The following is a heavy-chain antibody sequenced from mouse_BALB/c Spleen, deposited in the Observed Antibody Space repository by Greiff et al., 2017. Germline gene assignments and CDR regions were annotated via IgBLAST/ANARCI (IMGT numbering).Heavy chain of an antibody. CDR3: TREGNYRYEGAWFAH. CDR1: GFTFSSYT. CDR2: ISSGGSYT. J-gene: IGHJ3*01. Sequence: EVKLMESGGGLVKPGGSLKLSCAASGFTFSSYTMSWVRQTPEKRLEWVATISSGGSYTYYPDSVKGRFTISRDNAKNTLYLQMSSLKSEDTAMYYCTREGNYRYEGAWFAHWGQGTLVTVSA. V-gene: IGHV5-6-4*01. D-gene: IGHD2-14*01.